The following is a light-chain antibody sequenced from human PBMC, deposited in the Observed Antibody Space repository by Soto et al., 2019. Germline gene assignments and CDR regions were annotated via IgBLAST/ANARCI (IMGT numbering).Light chain of an antibody. CDR2: AAS. CDR1: QSISSY. Sequence: DIQMTQSPSSLSASVGDRVTITCRASQSISSYLNWYQQKPGKAPKLLIYAASSLQSGVPSRFSGSGSGTEFTLTISSLQPDDFATYYCQQYNSYWTCGQGTRWIS. J-gene: IGKJ1*01. V-gene: IGKV1-39*01. CDR3: QQYNSYWT.